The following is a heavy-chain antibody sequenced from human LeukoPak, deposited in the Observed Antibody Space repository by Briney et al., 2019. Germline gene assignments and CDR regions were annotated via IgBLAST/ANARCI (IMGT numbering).Heavy chain of an antibody. CDR2: ITGTGGST. CDR3: AKSSSNYFYYMDV. D-gene: IGHD6-6*01. J-gene: IGHJ6*03. V-gene: IGHV3-23*01. Sequence: GGSLRLSCAASGFTFSNYAMSWARQAPGKGLAWVSAITGTGGSTDYADSVKGRFTISRDNSKNTLYLEMNSLRAEDTAVYYCAKSSSNYFYYMDVWGKGTTVTVSS. CDR1: GFTFSNYA.